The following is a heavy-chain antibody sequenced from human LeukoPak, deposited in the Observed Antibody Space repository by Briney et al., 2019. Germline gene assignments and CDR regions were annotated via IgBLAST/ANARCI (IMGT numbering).Heavy chain of an antibody. D-gene: IGHD3-9*01. Sequence: ASVTVSCTASGYTFTGYYMQRVRQAPAQGHERMGGINTKSGGKNYAQKFQGRFNMPRDTSISTAYMELSRLRSDDTAVYYCARVRLAYDILTGYYSPSYYYMDVWGKGTTVTVSS. CDR1: GYTFTGYY. V-gene: IGHV1-2*02. J-gene: IGHJ6*03. CDR2: INTKSGGK. CDR3: ARVRLAYDILTGYYSPSYYYMDV.